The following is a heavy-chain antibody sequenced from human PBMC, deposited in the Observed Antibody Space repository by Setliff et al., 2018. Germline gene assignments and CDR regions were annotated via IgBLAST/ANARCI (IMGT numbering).Heavy chain of an antibody. J-gene: IGHJ4*02. D-gene: IGHD3-22*01. CDR3: ARAPRYFDPTGSYFDF. CDR2: TYYSGNT. CDR1: GASVRGNSYY. V-gene: IGHV4-39*07. Sequence: LSLTCTVSGASVRGNSYYWGWIRQPPGKGLEWIASTYYSGNTYYNPSLKSRVTISVDTSKNQFSLKLTSVTAADTAVYYCARAPRYFDPTGSYFDFWGQGTLVTVSS.